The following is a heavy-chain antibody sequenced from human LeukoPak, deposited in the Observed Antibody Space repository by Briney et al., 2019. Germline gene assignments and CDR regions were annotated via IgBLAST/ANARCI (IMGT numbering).Heavy chain of an antibody. CDR1: GFTFSSYG. CDR2: ISYDGSNK. Sequence: GGSLRLSCAASGFTFSSYGMHWVRQAPGKGLEWVAVISYDGSNKYYADSVKGRFTISRDNSKNTLYLQMNSLRAEDTAVYYCARERGGYGDYVLGDFDYWGQGTLVTVSS. V-gene: IGHV3-30*03. D-gene: IGHD4-17*01. CDR3: ARERGGYGDYVLGDFDY. J-gene: IGHJ4*02.